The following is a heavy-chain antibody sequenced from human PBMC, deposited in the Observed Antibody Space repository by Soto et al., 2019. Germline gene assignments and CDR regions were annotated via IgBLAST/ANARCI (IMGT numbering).Heavy chain of an antibody. CDR3: ARGPLWPFDY. J-gene: IGHJ4*02. Sequence: GASVKVSCKASGYIFTSHAINWVRQAPGQGLEWMGWISAYNGNTNYAQELQDRVTMTTDTSTSTAYMELRSLRSDDTAVYYCARGPLWPFDYCGQGTLVTVSS. CDR2: ISAYNGNT. D-gene: IGHD3-16*01. V-gene: IGHV1-18*01. CDR1: GYIFTSHA.